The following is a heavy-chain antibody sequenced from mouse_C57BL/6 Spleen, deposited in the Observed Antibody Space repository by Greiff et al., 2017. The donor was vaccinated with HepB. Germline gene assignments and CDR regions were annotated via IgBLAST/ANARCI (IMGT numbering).Heavy chain of an antibody. CDR3: ARYYYGRGDWYFDV. J-gene: IGHJ1*03. Sequence: VQLQQSGAELVRPGASVKLSCKASGYTFTDYYINWVKQRPGQGLEWIARIYPGSGNTYYNEKFKGKATLTAEKSSSTAYMQLSSLTSEDSAVYFCARYYYGRGDWYFDVWGTGTTVTVSS. D-gene: IGHD1-1*01. CDR1: GYTFTDYY. V-gene: IGHV1-76*01. CDR2: IYPGSGNT.